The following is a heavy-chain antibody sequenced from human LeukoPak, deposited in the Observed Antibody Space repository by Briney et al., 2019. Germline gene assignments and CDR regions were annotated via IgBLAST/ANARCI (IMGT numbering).Heavy chain of an antibody. D-gene: IGHD5-18*01. CDR3: ARARSSYGYGDAFDI. Sequence: PGETLRLSCAASGFTFSSHGMNWVRQAPGKGLEWVSGISGSGGNTYYADSVKGRFTISRDNSKNTLYLQMNSLRVEDTAVYYCARARSSYGYGDAFDIWGQGTMVTVSS. CDR1: GFTFSSHG. J-gene: IGHJ3*02. CDR2: ISGSGGNT. V-gene: IGHV3-23*01.